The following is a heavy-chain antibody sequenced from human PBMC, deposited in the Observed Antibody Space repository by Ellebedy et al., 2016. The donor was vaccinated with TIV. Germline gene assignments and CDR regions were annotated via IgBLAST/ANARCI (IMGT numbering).Heavy chain of an antibody. D-gene: IGHD3-10*01. Sequence: PGGSLRLSCAASGFSFSDAWMTWVRQASGKGLEWVGRIRSKPNNYATAYAASVRGRFTISRDDSKNTAYLQMNSLKSEDTAVYYCARFRQTVYFDYWGQGTLVTVSS. V-gene: IGHV3-73*01. CDR1: GFSFSDAW. J-gene: IGHJ4*02. CDR2: IRSKPNNYAT. CDR3: ARFRQTVYFDY.